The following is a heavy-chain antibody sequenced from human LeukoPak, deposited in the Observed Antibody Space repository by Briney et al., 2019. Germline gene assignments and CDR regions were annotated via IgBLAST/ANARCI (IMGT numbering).Heavy chain of an antibody. CDR1: GGSISSYY. CDR3: ARDLGSGGS. Sequence: SETLSLTCTVSGGSISSYYWSWIRQPPGKGLEWIGYIYYSGSTNYNPSPKSRVTISVDTSKNQFSLKLSSVTAADTAVYYCARDLGSGGSWGQGTLVTVSS. D-gene: IGHD2-15*01. J-gene: IGHJ4*02. V-gene: IGHV4-59*01. CDR2: IYYSGST.